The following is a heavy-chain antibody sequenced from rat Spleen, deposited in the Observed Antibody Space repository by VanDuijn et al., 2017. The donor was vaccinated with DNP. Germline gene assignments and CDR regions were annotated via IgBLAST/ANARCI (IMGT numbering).Heavy chain of an antibody. J-gene: IGHJ2*01. V-gene: IGHV5-19*01. CDR1: GFSLTSNS. D-gene: IGHD1-11*01. CDR2: INPDGGST. CDR3: ARHGRRVFDY. Sequence: VQLKESGPGLVQPSQTLSLTCTVSGFSLTSNSVHWVRQPPGKGLEWVASINPDGGSTYYRDSVKGRFTISRDNAKSTLYLQMDSLRSEDTATYFCARHGRRVFDYWGQGVMVTVSS.